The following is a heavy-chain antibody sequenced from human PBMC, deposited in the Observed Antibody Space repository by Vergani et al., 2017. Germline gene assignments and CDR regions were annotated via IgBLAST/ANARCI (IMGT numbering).Heavy chain of an antibody. Sequence: QVQLVQSGAEVKKPGSSVKVSCKASGGTFSSYAISWVRQAPGQGLEWMGWINPNSGGTNYAQKFQGWVTMTRDTSISTAYMELSRLRSDDTAVYYCARGPLLLWFGELFGMDVWGQGTTVTVSS. V-gene: IGHV1-2*04. CDR3: ARGPLLLWFGELFGMDV. J-gene: IGHJ6*02. CDR1: GGTFSSYA. CDR2: INPNSGGT. D-gene: IGHD3-10*01.